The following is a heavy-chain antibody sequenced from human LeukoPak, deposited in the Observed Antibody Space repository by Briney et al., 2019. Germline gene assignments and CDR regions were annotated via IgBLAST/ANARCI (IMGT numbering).Heavy chain of an antibody. J-gene: IGHJ4*02. CDR3: ARDSSGYYSTTFDY. CDR1: GFTFSSYG. CDR2: IWYDGSNK. Sequence: GGSLRLSCAASGFTFSSYGMHWVRQAPGKGLEWVVVIWYDGSNKYYADSVKGRFTISRDNSKNTLYLQMNSLRAEDTAVYYCARDSSGYYSTTFDYWGQGTLVTVSS. V-gene: IGHV3-33*01. D-gene: IGHD3-22*01.